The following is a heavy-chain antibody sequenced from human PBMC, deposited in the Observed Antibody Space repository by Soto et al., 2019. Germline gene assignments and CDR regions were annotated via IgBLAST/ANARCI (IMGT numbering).Heavy chain of an antibody. CDR3: ARDGRRYYDILTGYYDY. D-gene: IGHD3-9*01. J-gene: IGHJ4*02. Sequence: SVKVSCKASGGAFSSYTISWVRQAPGQGLEWMGRIIPILGIANYAQKFRGRVTITADKSTSTAYMELSSLRSEDTAVYYCARDGRRYYDILTGYYDYWGQGTLVTVSS. CDR2: IIPILGIA. CDR1: GGAFSSYT. V-gene: IGHV1-69*04.